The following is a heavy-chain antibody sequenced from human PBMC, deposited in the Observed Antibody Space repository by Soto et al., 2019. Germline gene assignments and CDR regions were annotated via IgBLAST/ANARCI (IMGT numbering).Heavy chain of an antibody. J-gene: IGHJ4*02. CDR1: GGSISSSSSY. CDR2: VYYSGST. CDR3: AGGIAARPLGY. D-gene: IGHD6-6*01. V-gene: IGHV4-39*01. Sequence: PSETLSLTCTVSGGSISSSSSYWGWIRQAPGKGLEWIGNVYYSGSTYSNPSLKSRVTISADTSKNQFSLKLSSVTAADTAVYYCAGGIAARPLGYWGQGTLVTVSS.